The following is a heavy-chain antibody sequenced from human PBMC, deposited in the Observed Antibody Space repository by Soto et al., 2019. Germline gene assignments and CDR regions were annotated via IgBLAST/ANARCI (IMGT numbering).Heavy chain of an antibody. CDR2: VYYRGRS. V-gene: IGHV4-39*01. CDR3: VSQRTTVPTQAYFDY. CDR1: GGSVTNSSYY. J-gene: IGHJ4*02. D-gene: IGHD4-17*01. Sequence: AETLSLTCTVSGGSVTNSSYYWGWIRQSPGKGLEWIGSVYYRGRSYSKSSVKSRVAISVDTSKNRFSLSLNSVTASDTAVYFCVSQRTTVPTQAYFDYWGPGALVTVSS.